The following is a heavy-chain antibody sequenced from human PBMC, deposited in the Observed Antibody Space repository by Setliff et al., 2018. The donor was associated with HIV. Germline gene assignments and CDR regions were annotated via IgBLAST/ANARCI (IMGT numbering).Heavy chain of an antibody. J-gene: IGHJ5*02. CDR3: ARCSGRFGAVTWFDP. V-gene: IGHV4-34*01. CDR1: GGSFSDDY. D-gene: IGHD3-10*02. CDR2: INHAGRT. Sequence: PSETLSLTCAVYGGSFSDDYWSWIRRPPGRGMEWIGEINHAGRTNYNPSLKSRVIMAVDASKSQISLNLTSVTAADTAVYYCARCSGRFGAVTWFDPWGHGMLVTVSS.